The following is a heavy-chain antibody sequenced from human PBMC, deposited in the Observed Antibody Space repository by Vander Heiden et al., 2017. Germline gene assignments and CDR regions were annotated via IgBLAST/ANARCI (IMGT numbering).Heavy chain of an antibody. CDR2: ISGSGGST. Sequence: EVQLLESGGGLVQPGGSLRLSCAASGFTFSSYAMSGVRQAPGKGLEWVSAISGSGGSTYYADSVKGRFTISRDNSKNTLYLQMNSLRAEDTAVYYCAKDSVDYYDSSGPMGDAFDIWGQGTMVTVSS. D-gene: IGHD3-22*01. V-gene: IGHV3-23*01. CDR1: GFTFSSYA. J-gene: IGHJ3*02. CDR3: AKDSVDYYDSSGPMGDAFDI.